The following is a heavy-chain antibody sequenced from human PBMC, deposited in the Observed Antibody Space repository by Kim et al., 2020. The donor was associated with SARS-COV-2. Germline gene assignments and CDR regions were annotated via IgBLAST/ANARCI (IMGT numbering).Heavy chain of an antibody. Sequence: GGSLRLSCAASGFTFSSYWMHWVRQAPGKGLVWVSRINSDGSSTSYADSVKGRFTISRDNAKNTLHLQMNSLRAEDTAVYYCARAPWDYDSSGYYYGAFDIWGPGTMVTVSS. J-gene: IGHJ3*02. CDR2: INSDGSST. V-gene: IGHV3-74*01. D-gene: IGHD3-22*01. CDR1: GFTFSSYW. CDR3: ARAPWDYDSSGYYYGAFDI.